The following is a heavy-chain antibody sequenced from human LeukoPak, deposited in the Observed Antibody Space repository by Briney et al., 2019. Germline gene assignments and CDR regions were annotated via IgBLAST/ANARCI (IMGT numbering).Heavy chain of an antibody. D-gene: IGHD3-22*01. CDR3: ARDGYYDSSGYYLGTFDI. Sequence: ASVKVSCKASGYTFSNYGVSWVRQAPGRWLEWMGRISAHNGNTNYVQKFQGRVTMTTDTSTTTAYMELRSLRSDDTAVYYCARDGYYDSSGYYLGTFDIWGQGTMVTVSS. J-gene: IGHJ3*02. CDR2: ISAHNGNT. V-gene: IGHV1-18*01. CDR1: GYTFSNYG.